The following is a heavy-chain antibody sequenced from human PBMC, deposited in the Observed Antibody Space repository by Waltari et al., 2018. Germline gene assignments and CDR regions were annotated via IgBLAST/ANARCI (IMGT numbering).Heavy chain of an antibody. CDR2: FYYGGST. CDR1: GGSIDSDTYY. CDR3: ARLGYCSSTSCYTTFFDAFDI. V-gene: IGHV4-39*07. D-gene: IGHD2-2*02. J-gene: IGHJ3*02. Sequence: QVQLQESGPGLVKPSETLSLTCSVSGGSIDSDTYYWGWIRQLPGKGLEWIGSFYYGGSTYYNPSLKSRVAISVHTSKRQFSLKLTSVTAADTALYFCARLGYCSSTSCYTTFFDAFDIWGQGTMVTVSS.